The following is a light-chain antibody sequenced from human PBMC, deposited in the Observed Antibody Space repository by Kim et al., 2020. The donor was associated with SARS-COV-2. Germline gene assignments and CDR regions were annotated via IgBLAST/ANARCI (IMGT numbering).Light chain of an antibody. CDR2: QDS. J-gene: IGLJ1*01. Sequence: SVSPGQPASITCSGDKLGDKYACWYQQKPGQSPVLVIYQDSKRPSGIPERFSGSNSGNTATLTISGTHAMDEADYYCQAWDSSTGVFGTGTKVTVL. CDR3: QAWDSSTGV. CDR1: KLGDKY. V-gene: IGLV3-1*01.